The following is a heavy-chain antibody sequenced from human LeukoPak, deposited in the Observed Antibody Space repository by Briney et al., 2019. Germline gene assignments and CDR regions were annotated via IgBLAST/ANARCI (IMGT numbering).Heavy chain of an antibody. CDR3: ARKTGTTIDY. J-gene: IGHJ4*02. D-gene: IGHD1-7*01. CDR2: IYCGDSDT. CDR1: GYSFTNYW. V-gene: IGHV5-51*01. Sequence: LGESLKISCKGSGYSFTNYWIGWVRQMPGKGLGWTGIIYCGDSDTRYSPSFQGQVTISADKSISTAYLQWSSLKASDTAMYYCARKTGTTIDYWGQGTLVTVSS.